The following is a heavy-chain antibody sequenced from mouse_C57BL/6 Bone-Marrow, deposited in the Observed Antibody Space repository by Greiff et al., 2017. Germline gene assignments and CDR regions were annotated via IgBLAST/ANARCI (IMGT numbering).Heavy chain of an antibody. CDR1: GYSFTDYY. Sequence: VQLQQSGPELVKPGASVKISCKASGYSFTDYYMTWVKQSHGKSLEWIGVINPDSGTTSYNQKFKGKATLTVDPSSSTAYMQLNSLTSEDSAVYDCASGYDNDDAMDYGGQGTAVTVSS. CDR3: ASGYDNDDAMDY. J-gene: IGHJ4*01. CDR2: INPDSGTT. D-gene: IGHD2-4*01. V-gene: IGHV1-39*01.